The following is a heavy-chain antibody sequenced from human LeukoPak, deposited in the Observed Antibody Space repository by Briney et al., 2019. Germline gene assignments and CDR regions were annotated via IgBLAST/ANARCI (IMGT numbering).Heavy chain of an antibody. CDR3: ARGLWVFYFDY. D-gene: IGHD3-16*01. V-gene: IGHV3-66*01. J-gene: IGHJ4*02. Sequence: PGGSLRLSCAASGFTVSSNYMSWVRQAPGKGLEWVSVIYSGGSTYYADSVKGRFTISRDNSKNTLYLQMNSLRAEDTAVYYCARGLWVFYFDYWGQGTLVTVSS. CDR1: GFTVSSNY. CDR2: IYSGGST.